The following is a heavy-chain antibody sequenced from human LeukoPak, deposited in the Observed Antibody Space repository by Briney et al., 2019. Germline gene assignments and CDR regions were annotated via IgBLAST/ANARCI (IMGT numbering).Heavy chain of an antibody. J-gene: IGHJ5*02. CDR2: IYYSGRT. CDR1: SGSISSSSYY. CDR3: ARGQGYSYGYEWFDP. V-gene: IGHV4-39*07. D-gene: IGHD5-18*01. Sequence: SETLSLTCIVSSGSISSSSYYWGWIRQSPGKGLKWIGPIYYSGRTYYNPSLKSRVTISVETSKNQFSLKLSSVTAADTAVYYCARGQGYSYGYEWFDPWGQGTLVTVSS.